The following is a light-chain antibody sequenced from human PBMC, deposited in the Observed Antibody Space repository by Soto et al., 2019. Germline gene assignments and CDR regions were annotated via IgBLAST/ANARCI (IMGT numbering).Light chain of an antibody. CDR3: QQYDTLPPT. V-gene: IGKV1-33*01. J-gene: IGKJ3*01. Sequence: DIQMTQSPSSLSASVGDRVTITCQASQDISNYLNWYQQKPGKAPKLLMSDASILETGGPSRFSGSGSWTDFTFTISGLQPEDIATYYCQQYDTLPPTFGPGTKVDLK. CDR1: QDISNY. CDR2: DAS.